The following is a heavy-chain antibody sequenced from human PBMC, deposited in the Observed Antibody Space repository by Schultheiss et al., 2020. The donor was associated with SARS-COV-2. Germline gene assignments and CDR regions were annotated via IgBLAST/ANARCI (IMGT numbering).Heavy chain of an antibody. Sequence: GGSLRLSCAASGFTFSSYAMSWVRQAPGKGLEWVSAISGSGGSTYYADSVKGRFTISRDNSKNTLYLQMNSLRAEDTAVYYCARGWGGYYDSSYGEGGMDVWGQGTTVTVSS. J-gene: IGHJ6*02. V-gene: IGHV3-23*01. CDR2: ISGSGGST. CDR1: GFTFSSYA. CDR3: ARGWGGYYDSSYGEGGMDV. D-gene: IGHD3-22*01.